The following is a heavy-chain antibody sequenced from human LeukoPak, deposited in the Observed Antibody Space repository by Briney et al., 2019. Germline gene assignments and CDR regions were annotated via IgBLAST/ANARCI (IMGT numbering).Heavy chain of an antibody. CDR3: ARVKYSGSYQIGDFDY. CDR1: GGSISSGGYY. CDR2: IYYSGST. Sequence: SQTLSLTCTVSGGSISSGGYYWSWIRQHPGKGLEWIGYIYYSGSTYYNPSLKSRVTISVDTSKNQFSLKLSSVTAADTAVYYCARVKYSGSYQIGDFDYWGQGTLVTVSS. D-gene: IGHD1-26*01. J-gene: IGHJ4*02. V-gene: IGHV4-31*03.